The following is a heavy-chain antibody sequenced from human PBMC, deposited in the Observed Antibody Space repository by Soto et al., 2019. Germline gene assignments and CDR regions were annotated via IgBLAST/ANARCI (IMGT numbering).Heavy chain of an antibody. CDR2: ISPSGGST. CDR1: GYTFTSYY. J-gene: IGHJ4*02. CDR3: ARGDIAAAGKGPCDY. D-gene: IGHD6-13*01. V-gene: IGHV1-46*01. Sequence: ASVKVSCKASGYTFTSYYMHWVRQAPGQGLEWMGIISPSGGSTSYAQKFQGRVTMTRDTSTSTVYMELSSLRSEDTAVYYCARGDIAAAGKGPCDYWGQGTLVTVSS.